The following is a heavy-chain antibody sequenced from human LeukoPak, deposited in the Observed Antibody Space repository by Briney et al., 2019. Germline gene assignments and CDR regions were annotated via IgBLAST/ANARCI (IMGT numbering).Heavy chain of an antibody. D-gene: IGHD3-9*01. V-gene: IGHV3-7*01. J-gene: IGHJ4*02. CDR3: ARDPTHYLRYGYFDY. CDR2: INQDGSAR. Sequence: GGSLRLSCAASALRFSSFAMSWIRQAPGKGLEWVANINQDGSARYSVDSVKGRFTISRDNAKNSLYLQMNSLRAEDTAVYYCARDPTHYLRYGYFDYWGQGTLVTVSS. CDR1: ALRFSSFA.